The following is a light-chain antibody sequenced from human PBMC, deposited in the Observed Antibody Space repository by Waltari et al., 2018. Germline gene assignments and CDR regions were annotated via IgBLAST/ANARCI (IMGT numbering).Light chain of an antibody. Sequence: EIELTQSPDFQSVTPKEKVTITCRASQSIGSRLHWYQQKSNQSPKVLIKYASQSFSGVPSRFSGSGSGTDFTLTINGLEAEDAATYYCHHSYNLPYTFGQGTKLEIK. CDR2: YAS. CDR3: HHSYNLPYT. V-gene: IGKV6-21*01. CDR1: QSIGSR. J-gene: IGKJ2*01.